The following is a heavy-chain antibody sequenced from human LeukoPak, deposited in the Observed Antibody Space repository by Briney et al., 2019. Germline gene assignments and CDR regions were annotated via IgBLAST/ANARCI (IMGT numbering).Heavy chain of an antibody. CDR1: GFTFDDYA. J-gene: IGHJ4*02. V-gene: IGHV3-9*01. Sequence: PGRSLRLSCAASGFTFDDYAMHWVRQAPGKGLEWVSGISWNSGRIGYADSVKGRFTISRDNAKNSLYLQMNSLRAEDTALYYCAKDRTGDYGSALGYRGQGTLVTVSS. CDR2: ISWNSGRI. D-gene: IGHD4-17*01. CDR3: AKDRTGDYGSALGY.